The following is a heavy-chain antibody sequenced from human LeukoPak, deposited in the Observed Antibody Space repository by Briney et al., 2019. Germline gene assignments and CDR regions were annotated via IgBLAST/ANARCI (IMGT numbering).Heavy chain of an antibody. V-gene: IGHV3-11*01. J-gene: IGHJ4*02. CDR3: ARDASRWEYYGSGSYGSGY. D-gene: IGHD3-10*01. CDR1: GFTFSDYY. CDR2: ISSSGSTI. Sequence: GGSLRLSCAASGFTFSDYYMSWIRQAPGKGLEWVSYISSSGSTIYYADSVKGRFTISRDNAKNSLYLQMNSLRAEDTAVYYCARDASRWEYYGSGSYGSGYWGQGTLVTVSS.